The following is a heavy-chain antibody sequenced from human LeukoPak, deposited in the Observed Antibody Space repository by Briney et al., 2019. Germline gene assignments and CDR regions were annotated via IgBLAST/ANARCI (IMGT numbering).Heavy chain of an antibody. V-gene: IGHV3-30-3*01. CDR3: ARVRYYSSGRYDY. Sequence: AGGSLRLSCAASGFTFSNYAMHWVRQAPGKGLEWVAFISYDGSNEDYADSVKGRFTISRDNSRNTLYLQMNSLRPEDTAVYYCARVRYYSSGRYDYWGQGTLVTVSS. J-gene: IGHJ4*02. D-gene: IGHD6-19*01. CDR1: GFTFSNYA. CDR2: ISYDGSNE.